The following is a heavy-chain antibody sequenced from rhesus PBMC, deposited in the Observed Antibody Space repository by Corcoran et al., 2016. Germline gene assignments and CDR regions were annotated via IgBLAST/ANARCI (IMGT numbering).Heavy chain of an antibody. CDR1: GDSFSDTYR. V-gene: IGHV4S10*01. D-gene: IGHD2-21*01. Sequence: QVQLQESGPGMVKPSATLSLTCAVSGDSFSDTYRWSWRRQPPGKGLEWIGEIYGGASTTSYNPSLESRITISKDSPKNEFFLKMTSVTAADTAMYYCTRDSVEYCTGIGCSRSDVWGPGVLVTVSS. CDR2: IYGGASTT. CDR3: TRDSVEYCTGIGCSRSDV. J-gene: IGHJ5-1*01.